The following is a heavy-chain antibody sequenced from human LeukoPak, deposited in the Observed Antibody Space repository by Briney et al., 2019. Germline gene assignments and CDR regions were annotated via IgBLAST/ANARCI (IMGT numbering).Heavy chain of an antibody. CDR2: ISGSGGST. J-gene: IGHJ1*01. CDR1: GFTFSSYA. CDR3: AKVADTYYYDSSGYYSMDFQH. V-gene: IGHV3-23*01. D-gene: IGHD3-22*01. Sequence: TGGSLRLSCAASGFTFSSYAMSWVRQAPGKGLEWVSAISGSGGSTYYADSVEGRFTISRDKSKNTLYLQMNSLRAEDTAVYYCAKVADTYYYDSSGYYSMDFQHWGQGTLVTVSS.